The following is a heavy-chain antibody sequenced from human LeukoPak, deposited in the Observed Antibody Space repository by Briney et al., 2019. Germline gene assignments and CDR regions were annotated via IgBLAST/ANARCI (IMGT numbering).Heavy chain of an antibody. CDR1: GYTFTGYY. J-gene: IGHJ5*02. D-gene: IGHD4-17*01. CDR2: INPNSGGT. V-gene: IGHV1-2*02. Sequence: ASVKVSCKASGYTFTGYYMHWVRQAPGQGLEWMGWINPNSGGTKYAQKFQSRVTMTRDTSISTAYMELSRLRSDDTAVYYCARGLTTNWFDPWGQGTLVTVSS. CDR3: ARGLTTNWFDP.